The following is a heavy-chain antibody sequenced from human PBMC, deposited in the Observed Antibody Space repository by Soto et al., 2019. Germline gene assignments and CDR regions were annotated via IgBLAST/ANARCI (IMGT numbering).Heavy chain of an antibody. CDR3: ARQLSIAARPKTFDY. D-gene: IGHD6-6*01. CDR1: GGSISSSSYY. Sequence: QLQLQESGPGLVKPSETLSLTCTVSGGSISSSSYYWGWIRQPPGKGLEWFGSIYYSGSTYYNPSLKSRVTISVDTSKNQFSLKLSSVTAADTAVYYCARQLSIAARPKTFDYWGQGTLVTVSS. J-gene: IGHJ4*02. CDR2: IYYSGST. V-gene: IGHV4-39*01.